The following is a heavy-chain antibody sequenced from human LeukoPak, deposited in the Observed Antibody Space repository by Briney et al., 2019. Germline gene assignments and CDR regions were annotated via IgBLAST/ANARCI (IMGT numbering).Heavy chain of an antibody. J-gene: IGHJ4*02. D-gene: IGHD2-15*01. CDR1: GGAIRRYY. CDR2: IYYSGRT. Sequence: PSETLSLTCTVSGGAIRRYYWSWIRQPPGKGLEWVGNIYYSGRTNYIPSLKSRVTISVDTSMDQFSLKLSSVTAADTAVYYCARHTDGGYCSGGNCYSLGYWGQGTLVTVSS. V-gene: IGHV4-59*08. CDR3: ARHTDGGYCSGGNCYSLGY.